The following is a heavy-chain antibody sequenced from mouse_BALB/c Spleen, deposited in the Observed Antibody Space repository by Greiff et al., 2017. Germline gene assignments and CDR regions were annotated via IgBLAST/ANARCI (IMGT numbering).Heavy chain of an antibody. J-gene: IGHJ2*01. D-gene: IGHD1-1*02. CDR2: ISSGGSYT. Sequence: EVKLMESGGDLVKPGGSLKLSCAASGFTFSSYGMSWVRQTPDKRLEWVATISSGGSYTYYPDSVKGRFTISRDNAKNTLYLQMSSLKSEDTAMYYCTRDPPYGNFDYWGQGTTLTVSS. CDR3: TRDPPYGNFDY. CDR1: GFTFSSYG. V-gene: IGHV5-6*01.